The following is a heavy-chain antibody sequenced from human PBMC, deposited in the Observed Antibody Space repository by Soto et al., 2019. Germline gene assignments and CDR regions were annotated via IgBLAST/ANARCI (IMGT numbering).Heavy chain of an antibody. J-gene: IGHJ4*02. Sequence: QLQESGPGLVEPSGTLSLTCSVSGGSIRGSTYNWGWIRQPPGKGLEWIGSMHYSGRSSYNPYLQSRVAISVDTSKNQFSLKVFSVTAADTAVLYCARMYGGYADYWGQGVLVTVSS. CDR2: MHYSGRS. D-gene: IGHD1-26*01. V-gene: IGHV4-39*01. CDR3: ARMYGGYADY. CDR1: GGSIRGSTYN.